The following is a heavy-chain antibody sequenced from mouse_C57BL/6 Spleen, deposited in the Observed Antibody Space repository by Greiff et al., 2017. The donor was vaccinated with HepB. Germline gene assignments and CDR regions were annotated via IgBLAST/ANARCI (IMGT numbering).Heavy chain of an antibody. CDR3: ARWGNYEDDY. D-gene: IGHD2-1*01. CDR2: IDPSDSYT. J-gene: IGHJ2*01. CDR1: GYTFTSYW. Sequence: QVQLKQPGAELVKPGASVKLSCKASGYTFTSYWMQWVKQRPGQGLEWIGEIDPSDSYTNYNQKFKGKATLTVDTSSSTAYMQLSSLTSEDSAVYYCARWGNYEDDYWGQGTTLTVSS. V-gene: IGHV1-50*01.